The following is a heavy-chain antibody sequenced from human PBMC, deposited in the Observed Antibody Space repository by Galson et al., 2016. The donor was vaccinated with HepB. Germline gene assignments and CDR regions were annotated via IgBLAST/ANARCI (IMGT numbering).Heavy chain of an antibody. CDR3: ARGNSGYSVFRFDW. V-gene: IGHV6-1*01. J-gene: IGHJ4*02. CDR2: TYYRSKWYY. CDR1: GDSVSGNSAA. D-gene: IGHD2-21*01. Sequence: CAISGDSVSGNSAAWNWIRQSPSRGLEWLGRTYYRSKWYYDYAVSVESRISINPDTSKNQFSLQLNSVTPEDTAVYYCARGNSGYSVFRFDWWGQGTLVTVSS.